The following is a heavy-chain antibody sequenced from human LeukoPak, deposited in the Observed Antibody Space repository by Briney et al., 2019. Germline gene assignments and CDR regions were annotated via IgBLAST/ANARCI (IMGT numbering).Heavy chain of an antibody. V-gene: IGHV3-21*04. CDR1: GFTFSTYS. CDR2: ISSSSSSI. CDR3: ARAADIVAVFDY. J-gene: IGHJ4*02. Sequence: GGSLRLSCAASGFTFSTYSMNWVRQAPGKGLEWVSSISSSSSSIFYADSVKGRFTISRDNAQNSLYLQMNSLRAEDTAVYYCARAADIVAVFDYWGQGTLVTVSS. D-gene: IGHD5-12*01.